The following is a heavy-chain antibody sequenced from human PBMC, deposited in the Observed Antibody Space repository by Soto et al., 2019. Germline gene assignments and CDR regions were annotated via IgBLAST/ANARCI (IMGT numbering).Heavy chain of an antibody. CDR3: TTSPY. Sequence: GGSLRLSCAVSGFTFSGAAIHWVRQAPGKGLEWIGRIRSKTNNYATAYADSVTGRFTLSRNDSSNTAYLQMNSLKTEDTAVYYCTTSPYWGQGTLVTVSS. V-gene: IGHV3-73*01. J-gene: IGHJ4*02. CDR1: GFTFSGAA. CDR2: IRSKTNNYAT.